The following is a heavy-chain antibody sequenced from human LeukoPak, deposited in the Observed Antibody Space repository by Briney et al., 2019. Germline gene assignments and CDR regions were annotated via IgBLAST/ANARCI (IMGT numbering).Heavy chain of an antibody. CDR2: INHSGST. Sequence: SETLSLTCAVYGGSFSGYYWSWIRQPPGKGLEWIGEINHSGSTNYNPSLKSRVTISLDTSKNQFSLKLRSVTAADTAVYYCARGRGIWPYYYYYMDVWANGTTVTVSS. J-gene: IGHJ6*03. CDR3: ARGRGIWPYYYYYMDV. V-gene: IGHV4-34*01. CDR1: GGSFSGYY. D-gene: IGHD6-13*01.